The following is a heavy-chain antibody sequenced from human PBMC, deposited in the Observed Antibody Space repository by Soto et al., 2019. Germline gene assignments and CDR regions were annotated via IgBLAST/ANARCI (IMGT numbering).Heavy chain of an antibody. J-gene: IGHJ6*03. D-gene: IGHD2-2*01. CDR3: ARAQSGSTSYYYYMDV. Sequence: QVQLQESGPGLVKPSGTLSLTCAVSSGSISSSNWWSWVRQPPGKGLEWIGEIYHSGSTNYNPSLKSRVTISVDKSKIQFSLKLSSVTAADTAVYYCARAQSGSTSYYYYMDVWGKGTTVTVSS. CDR1: SGSISSSNW. CDR2: IYHSGST. V-gene: IGHV4-4*02.